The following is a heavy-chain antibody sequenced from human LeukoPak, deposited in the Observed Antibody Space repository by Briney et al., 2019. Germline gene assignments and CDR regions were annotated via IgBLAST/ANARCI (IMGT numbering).Heavy chain of an antibody. Sequence: ASVKVSCKASGYTFTSSDINWVRQATGQRLEWMGWMNPNSGNTGYAQKFQGRVTMTRNTSISTAYMELSSLRTEDTAVYYCARGLHYGATPVYWGQGTLVTVSS. V-gene: IGHV1-8*01. CDR1: GYTFTSSD. CDR3: ARGLHYGATPVY. J-gene: IGHJ4*02. D-gene: IGHD4-17*01. CDR2: MNPNSGNT.